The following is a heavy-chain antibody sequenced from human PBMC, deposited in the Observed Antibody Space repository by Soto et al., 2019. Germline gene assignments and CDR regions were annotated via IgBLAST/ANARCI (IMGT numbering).Heavy chain of an antibody. V-gene: IGHV3-7*05. D-gene: IGHD7-27*01. CDR2: IKQDGSEK. J-gene: IGHJ4*02. CDR3: ATETSTWGC. Sequence: EVQLVESGGGVVQPGESLRRSCVASGFALSNYWINWVRQAPGKGLEWVANIKQDGSEKNYVDSVKGRFTISRDNARNSLYLQMNSLRAEDTAAYYCATETSTWGCWGQGTLVTVSS. CDR1: GFALSNYW.